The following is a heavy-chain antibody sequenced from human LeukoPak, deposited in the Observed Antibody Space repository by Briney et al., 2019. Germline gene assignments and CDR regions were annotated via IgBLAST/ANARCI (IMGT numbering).Heavy chain of an antibody. D-gene: IGHD6-13*01. J-gene: IGHJ4*02. Sequence: GGSLRLSCAASGFTFSSYAMHWVRQAPGKGLEWVAFIRYDGSNKNYADSVKGRFIISRDNSKNTLYLQMNSLRVEDTAVYYCAKDQGFSRSWFKYWGQGTLVTVSS. V-gene: IGHV3-30*02. CDR3: AKDQGFSRSWFKY. CDR2: IRYDGSNK. CDR1: GFTFSSYA.